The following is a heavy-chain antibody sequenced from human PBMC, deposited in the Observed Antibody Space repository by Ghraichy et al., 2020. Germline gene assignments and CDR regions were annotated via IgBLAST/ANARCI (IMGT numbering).Heavy chain of an antibody. CDR3: AKPTVTTGVDAFDI. Sequence: GGSLRLSCAASGFTFSSYWVTWVRQAPGKGLEWVANINQDGSEIYYVDSVKGRFTICRDNAKNSLYLQMNSLRAEDTAVYYCAKPTVTTGVDAFDIWGQGTLVTVSS. CDR1: GFTFSSYW. D-gene: IGHD4-17*01. V-gene: IGHV3-7*01. J-gene: IGHJ3*02. CDR2: INQDGSEI.